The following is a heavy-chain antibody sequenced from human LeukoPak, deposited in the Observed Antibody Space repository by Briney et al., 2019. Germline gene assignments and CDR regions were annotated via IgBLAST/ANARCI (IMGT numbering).Heavy chain of an antibody. CDR1: GGSISGGSYY. Sequence: PSQTLSLTCTVSGGSISGGSYYWSWSRQPAGKGLEWIGRIYTSGSTNYNPSLKSRVTISVDTSKNQFSLKLSSVTAADTAVYYCARDQYSLFDYWAQGTLVTVSS. D-gene: IGHD5-18*01. CDR2: IYTSGST. CDR3: ARDQYSLFDY. V-gene: IGHV4-61*02. J-gene: IGHJ4*02.